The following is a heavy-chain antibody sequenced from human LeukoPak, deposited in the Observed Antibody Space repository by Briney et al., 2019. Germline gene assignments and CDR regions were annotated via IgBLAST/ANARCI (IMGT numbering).Heavy chain of an antibody. V-gene: IGHV4-4*07. J-gene: IGHJ4*02. D-gene: IGHD3-10*01. CDR2: IYTSGST. Sequence: SETLTRTCTVSGGSISSYYWSWIRQPAGKGLEWIGRIYTSGSTNYNPSLKSRVTMSVDTSKNQFSLKLSSVTAADTAVYYCARDDYGSGSYSTFDYWGQGTLVTFSS. CDR1: GGSISSYY. CDR3: ARDDYGSGSYSTFDY.